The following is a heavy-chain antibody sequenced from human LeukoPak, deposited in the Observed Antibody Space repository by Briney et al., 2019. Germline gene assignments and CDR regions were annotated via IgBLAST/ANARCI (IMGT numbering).Heavy chain of an antibody. CDR2: IYYSGTT. J-gene: IGHJ6*02. V-gene: IGHV4-61*01. CDR1: GGSVSSGTYH. CDR3: ARGAVVNGLDV. Sequence: SETLSLTCTVSGGSVSSGTYHWSWIRQPPGTRLEWIGYIYYSGTTNYNPSFKSRVTMSVDTSKNQFSPKLSSVTAADTAVYYCARGAVVNGLDVWGQGTTVTVSS. D-gene: IGHD3-16*02.